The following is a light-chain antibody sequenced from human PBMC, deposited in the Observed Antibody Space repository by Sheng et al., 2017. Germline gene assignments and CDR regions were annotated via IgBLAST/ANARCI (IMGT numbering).Light chain of an antibody. CDR3: SSYTDSSKVV. CDR1: SDAFGGYKF. V-gene: IGLV2-14*03. CDR2: DVY. Sequence: QSALTQPASVSGSPGQSITISCAVTSDAFGGYKFVSWYQHRPGKAPQLIIYDVYNRPSGISNRFSGSKSDNTASLTISGLQAEDEADYFCSSYTDSSKVVFGGGTKLTVL. J-gene: IGLJ2*01.